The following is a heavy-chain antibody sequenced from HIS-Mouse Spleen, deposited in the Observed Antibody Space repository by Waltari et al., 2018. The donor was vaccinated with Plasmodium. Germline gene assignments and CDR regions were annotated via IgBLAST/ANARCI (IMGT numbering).Heavy chain of an antibody. CDR2: INPNSGGT. CDR1: GYTFTGYY. D-gene: IGHD6-13*01. V-gene: IGHV1-2*02. Sequence: QVKLVQSGAEVKKPGAAVKVSGKDDGYTFTGYYMHWVRQAPGQVLEWMGWINPNSGGTNYAQKFQCRVTMTRDTSISTAYMELSRLRSDDTAVYYCARVLGYKAAAGTFVEYFQHWGQGTLVTVSS. CDR3: ARVLGYKAAAGTFVEYFQH. J-gene: IGHJ1*01.